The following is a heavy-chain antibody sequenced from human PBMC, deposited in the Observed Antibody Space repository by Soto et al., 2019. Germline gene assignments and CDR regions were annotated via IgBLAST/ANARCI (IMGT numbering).Heavy chain of an antibody. J-gene: IGHJ1*01. CDR3: ARDPNYRGSYSYCHH. Sequence: ASVKVSCKASGYTFSNYGITWVRQAPGQGLEWMGWISAYNGNTHFAQKFQGRVTTTTDKPTATAFMELRSLRSEDTAVYYCARDPNYRGSYSYCHHRGQGTLVNVSS. CDR1: GYTFSNYG. V-gene: IGHV1-18*01. CDR2: ISAYNGNT. D-gene: IGHD1-26*01.